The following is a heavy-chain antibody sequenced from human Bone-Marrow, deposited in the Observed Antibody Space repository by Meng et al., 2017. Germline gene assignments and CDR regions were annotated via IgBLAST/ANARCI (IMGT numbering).Heavy chain of an antibody. CDR3: ATTNQRDGYNYDLDY. CDR1: GYTFTSYD. Sequence: ASVKVSCKASGYTFTSYDINWVRQATGQGREWMGWMNPNSGNTGYAQKFQGRVTITRNTSISTAYMELSSLRSEDTAVYYCATTNQRDGYNYDLDYWGQGTLVTVSS. D-gene: IGHD5-24*01. J-gene: IGHJ4*02. V-gene: IGHV1-8*03. CDR2: MNPNSGNT.